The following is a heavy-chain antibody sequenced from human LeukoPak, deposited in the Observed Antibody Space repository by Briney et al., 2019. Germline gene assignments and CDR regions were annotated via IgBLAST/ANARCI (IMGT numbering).Heavy chain of an antibody. CDR2: IKSKADGGTT. Sequence: GGSLRLSCAASGFTFNNAWMNWVRQAPGKGLEWVGRIKSKADGGTTDYAAPVKDRFTISRDESKNTLYLQINSLKIEDTAMYYCYTSITDYWGQGTLVTVSS. CDR3: YTSITDY. J-gene: IGHJ4*02. D-gene: IGHD2-21*01. CDR1: GFTFNNAW. V-gene: IGHV3-15*07.